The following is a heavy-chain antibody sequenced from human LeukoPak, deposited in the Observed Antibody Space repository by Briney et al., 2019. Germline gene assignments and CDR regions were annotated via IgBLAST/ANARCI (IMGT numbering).Heavy chain of an antibody. CDR1: GFTFSSYA. J-gene: IGHJ4*02. D-gene: IGHD2-21*01. CDR2: ISSSGGDKT. Sequence: GGSLRLSCSASGFTFSSYAMRWVRQAPGGGLQWVSGISSSGGDKTYYIDSVRGRFTIPRDNAKNSLYLQMNSLRAEDTAVYYCAREGPCGDCFGLGGYWGQGTLVTVSS. CDR3: AREGPCGDCFGLGGY. V-gene: IGHV3-21*01.